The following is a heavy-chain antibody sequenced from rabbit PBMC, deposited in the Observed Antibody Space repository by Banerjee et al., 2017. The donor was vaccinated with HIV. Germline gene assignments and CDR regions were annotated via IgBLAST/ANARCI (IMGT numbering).Heavy chain of an antibody. J-gene: IGHJ4*01. V-gene: IGHV1S45*01. Sequence: QEQLEESGGDLVKPGASLTLTCTASGFDFSSNSMCWVRQAPGKGLEWIGCVYAVDGSTDYATWVNGRFTISKTSSTTVTLQMTSLTAADTATYFCARDLAGVIGWNFGLWGPGTLVTVS. CDR2: VYAVDGST. CDR3: ARDLAGVIGWNFGL. CDR1: GFDFSSNS. D-gene: IGHD4-1*01.